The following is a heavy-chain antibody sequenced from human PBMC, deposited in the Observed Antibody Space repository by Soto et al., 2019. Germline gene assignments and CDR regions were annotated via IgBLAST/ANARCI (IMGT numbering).Heavy chain of an antibody. V-gene: IGHV1-2*04. CDR1: GYTFTGYY. CDR2: INPNSGGT. J-gene: IGHJ6*03. CDR3: ARGKAYYYYYMDV. Sequence: ASVKVSCKASGYTFTGYYMHWVRQAPGQGLEWMGWINPNSGGTNYAQKFQGWVTMTRDTSISTAYMELSRLRSDDTAVYYCARGKAYYYYYMDVWGKGNPVSVSS.